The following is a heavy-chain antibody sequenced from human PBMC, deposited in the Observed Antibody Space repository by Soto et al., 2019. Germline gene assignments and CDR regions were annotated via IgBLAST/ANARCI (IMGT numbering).Heavy chain of an antibody. J-gene: IGHJ4*02. CDR1: GGTFSSYA. Sequence: ASVKVSCKASGGTFSSYAISWVRQAPGQGLGWMGGIIPIFGTANYAQKFQGRVTITADESTSTAYMELSSLRSEDTAVYYCARGQSDYYDSSGYLYYFDYWGQGTLVTVSS. CDR2: IIPIFGTA. CDR3: ARGQSDYYDSSGYLYYFDY. D-gene: IGHD3-22*01. V-gene: IGHV1-69*13.